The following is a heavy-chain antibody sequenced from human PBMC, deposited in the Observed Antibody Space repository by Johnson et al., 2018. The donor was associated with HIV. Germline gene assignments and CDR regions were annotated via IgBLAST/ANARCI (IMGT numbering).Heavy chain of an antibody. V-gene: IGHV3-23*04. CDR1: GFTFSSYV. CDR2: ISGSGGST. D-gene: IGHD6-19*01. CDR3: ARSQWLVPGAFDI. Sequence: VQLVESGGGLVQPGGSLRLSCAASGFTFSSYVMSWVRQAPGKGLEWVSAISGSGGSTYYADSVKGRFTISRDNSKNTLYLQMGSLRDDDTAVYYCARSQWLVPGAFDIWGQGTGVTVSS. J-gene: IGHJ3*02.